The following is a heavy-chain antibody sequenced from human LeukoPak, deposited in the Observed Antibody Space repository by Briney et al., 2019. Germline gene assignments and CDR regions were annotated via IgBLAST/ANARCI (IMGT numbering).Heavy chain of an antibody. CDR3: ARTYSAYSSDSEFDH. D-gene: IGHD6-25*01. CDR2: ISAYNGNT. V-gene: IGHV1-18*01. Sequence: VASVKVSCKASGYTFTSYGISWVRQAPGQGLEWMGWISAYNGNTNYAQHLQGRVTMTTDTSTSTAYMELRSLRSDDTAVCYCARTYSAYSSDSEFDHWGQGTLVTVSS. J-gene: IGHJ4*02. CDR1: GYTFTSYG.